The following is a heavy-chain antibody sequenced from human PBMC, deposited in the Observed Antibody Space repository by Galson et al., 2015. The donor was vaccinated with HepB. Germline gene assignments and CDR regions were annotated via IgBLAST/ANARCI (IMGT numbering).Heavy chain of an antibody. J-gene: IGHJ4*02. Sequence: SLRLSCAASGFTFSNAWMSWVRQAPGKGLEWVGRIKSKTDGGTTDYAAPVKGRFTISRDDSKNTLYLQMNSLKTEDTAVYYCTTPRPYTRYYYFDYWGQGTLVTVSS. CDR3: TTPRPYTRYYYFDY. D-gene: IGHD2-2*02. CDR2: IKSKTDGGTT. V-gene: IGHV3-15*01. CDR1: GFTFSNAW.